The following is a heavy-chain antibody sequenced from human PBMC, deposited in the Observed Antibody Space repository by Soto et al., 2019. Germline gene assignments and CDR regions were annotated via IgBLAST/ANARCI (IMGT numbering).Heavy chain of an antibody. J-gene: IGHJ4*02. D-gene: IGHD6-19*01. Sequence: GGSLRLSCAASGFTFSSYAMHWVRQAPGKGLEWVAVISYDGNIKYYADFVKGRFTISRDNSKNTLFLQINSLRDEDTAVYYCARTMAVTGPYYFDYWGQGTLVTVSS. CDR3: ARTMAVTGPYYFDY. CDR1: GFTFSSYA. V-gene: IGHV3-30-3*01. CDR2: ISYDGNIK.